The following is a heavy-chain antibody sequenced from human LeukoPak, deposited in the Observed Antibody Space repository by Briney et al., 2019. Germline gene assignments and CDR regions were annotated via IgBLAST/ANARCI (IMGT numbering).Heavy chain of an antibody. CDR1: GASISNSYY. CDR2: IYSSGAT. V-gene: IGHV4-39*01. Sequence: PSETLSLTCTVSGASISNSYYWGWIRQPPGEGLEWIGSIYSSGATYYSPSLKSRVTISVDTSKNQFSLKLSSVTAADAAVYYCARHYLYGGNSFRVSLGYDYWGQGTLVTVSS. CDR3: ARHYLYGGNSFRVSLGYDY. J-gene: IGHJ4*02. D-gene: IGHD4-23*01.